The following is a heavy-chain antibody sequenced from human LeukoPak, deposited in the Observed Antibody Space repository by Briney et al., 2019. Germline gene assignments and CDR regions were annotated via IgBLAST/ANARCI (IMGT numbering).Heavy chain of an antibody. J-gene: IGHJ6*03. Sequence: SSETLSLTCAVYGGSFSGYYWSWIRQPPGKGLEWIGEINHTGSTNYNPSLKSRVTISVDTSKNQFSLKLSSVTAADTAVYYCARRMVRGVIILRSPYYMDVWGKGTTVTISS. V-gene: IGHV4-34*01. CDR2: INHTGST. CDR1: GGSFSGYY. CDR3: ARRMVRGVIILRSPYYMDV. D-gene: IGHD3-10*01.